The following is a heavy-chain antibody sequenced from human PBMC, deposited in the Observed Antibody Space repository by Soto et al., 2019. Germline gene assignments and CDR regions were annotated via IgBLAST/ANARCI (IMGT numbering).Heavy chain of an antibody. D-gene: IGHD3-3*01. CDR3: ARQDFGVSTHNWFDP. J-gene: IGHJ5*02. CDR2: IIPIFGTA. Sequence: QVPLVQSGAEVKKPGSSVKVSCKASGGTFSSYAISWVRQAPGQGLEWMGGIIPIFGTANYAQKFQGRVTITADESTSTAYMELSSLRSEATAVYYCARQDFGVSTHNWFDPWGQGTLVTVSS. V-gene: IGHV1-69*01. CDR1: GGTFSSYA.